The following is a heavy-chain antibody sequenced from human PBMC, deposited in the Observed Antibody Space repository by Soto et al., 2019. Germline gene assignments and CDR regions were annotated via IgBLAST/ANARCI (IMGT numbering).Heavy chain of an antibody. D-gene: IGHD1-26*01. CDR2: ISSSSSYI. CDR1: GFTFSSYS. V-gene: IGHV3-21*01. CDR3: ARGGGSYYWSYAFDI. J-gene: IGHJ3*02. Sequence: GGSLRLSCAASGFTFSSYSMNWVRQAPGKGLEWVSSISSSSSYIYYADSVKGRFTISRDNAKNSLYLQMNSLRAEDTAVYYCARGGGSYYWSYAFDIWGQGTMVTVS.